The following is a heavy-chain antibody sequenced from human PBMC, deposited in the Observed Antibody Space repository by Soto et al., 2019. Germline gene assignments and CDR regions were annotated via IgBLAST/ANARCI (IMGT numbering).Heavy chain of an antibody. CDR3: ARQQAMDY. J-gene: IGHJ4*02. V-gene: IGHV1-8*01. CDR1: GYTFVNYE. CDR2: INPHSGDT. Sequence: QVQLVQSGAEVKKPGASVKVSCKASGYTFVNYELNWVRQATGQGLEWLGWINPHSGDTFYAQNFQGRVTMTRNTPITTAYMELNSLISADTAAYYCARQQAMDYWGQGTLVTVSS.